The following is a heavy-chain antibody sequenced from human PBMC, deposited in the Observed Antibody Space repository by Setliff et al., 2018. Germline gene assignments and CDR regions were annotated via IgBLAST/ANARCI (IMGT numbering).Heavy chain of an antibody. CDR2: KSNRGDT. CDR1: GGSIGSPF. V-gene: IGHV4-59*11. J-gene: IGHJ2*01. CDR3: ARAVDSSGYFPYWYFDL. Sequence: PSETLSLTCTVSGGSIGSPFWNWIRQSPGKGLEWIGYKSNRGDTNSNPSLRSRLTMSVDTSKSQFSLNLTSVTAADTAVYFCARAVDSSGYFPYWYFDLWGRGALVTVSS. D-gene: IGHD3-22*01.